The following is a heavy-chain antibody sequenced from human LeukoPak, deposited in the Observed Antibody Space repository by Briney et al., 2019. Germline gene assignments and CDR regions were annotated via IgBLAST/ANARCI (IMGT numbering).Heavy chain of an antibody. V-gene: IGHV5-51*01. CDR3: ARPRVGYCSSISCPLYYFDY. CDR1: GYNFANYW. CDR2: MYPADFDT. D-gene: IGHD2-2*03. J-gene: IGHJ4*02. Sequence: ESLKISCKGSGYNFANYWIGWVRQMPGKGLEWMGIMYPADFDTRYSPSFQGQVTISADKSISTAYLQWSSLKASDTAMYYCARPRVGYCSSISCPLYYFDYWGQGTLVTVSS.